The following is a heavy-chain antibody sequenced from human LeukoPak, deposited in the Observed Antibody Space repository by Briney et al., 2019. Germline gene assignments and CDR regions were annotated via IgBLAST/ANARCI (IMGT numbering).Heavy chain of an antibody. CDR3: ARNVPRTGDFYY. J-gene: IGHJ4*02. CDR1: GYTFTSYD. Sequence: ASVKVSCKASGYTFTSYDINWVRQATGQGLEWIAWMNPDSGNTGYAQKFQGRITLTRDTSISTAYMELSSLTSEDTAVYYCARNVPRTGDFYYWGQGTLVTVSS. CDR2: MNPDSGNT. D-gene: IGHD7-27*01. V-gene: IGHV1-8*01.